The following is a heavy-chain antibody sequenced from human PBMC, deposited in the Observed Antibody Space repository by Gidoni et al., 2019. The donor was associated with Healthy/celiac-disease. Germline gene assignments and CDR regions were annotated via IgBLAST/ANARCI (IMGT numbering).Heavy chain of an antibody. D-gene: IGHD1-26*01. J-gene: IGHJ4*02. CDR2: ISWDGGST. V-gene: IGHV3-43*01. Sequence: EVQLVESGGVVVQPGGSLRLSCAASGFTFDDYTMHWVRQAPGKGLEWVSLISWDGGSTYYADSVKGRFTISRDNSKNSLYLQMNSLRTEDTALYYCAKDGWELLVEYYFDYWGQGTLVTVSS. CDR3: AKDGWELLVEYYFDY. CDR1: GFTFDDYT.